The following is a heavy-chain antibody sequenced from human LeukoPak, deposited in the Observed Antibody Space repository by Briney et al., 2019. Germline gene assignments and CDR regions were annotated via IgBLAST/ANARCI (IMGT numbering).Heavy chain of an antibody. J-gene: IGHJ3*02. CDR3: ARDRMVRGVMGAFDI. V-gene: IGHV4-31*03. CDR1: GGSISSGGYY. Sequence: PSQTLSLTCTVSGGSISSGGYYWSWIRQHPGKGLEWIGYIYYSGSTHYNPSLKSRVTISVDTSKNQFSLRLSSVTAADTAVYYCARDRMVRGVMGAFDIWGQGTMVTVSS. CDR2: IYYSGST. D-gene: IGHD3-10*01.